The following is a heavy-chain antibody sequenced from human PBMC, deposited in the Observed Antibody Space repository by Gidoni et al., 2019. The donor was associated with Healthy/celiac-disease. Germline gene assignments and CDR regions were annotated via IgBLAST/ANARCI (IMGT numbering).Heavy chain of an antibody. CDR1: AYTFTGYY. Sequence: VQLVQSGADVKTPGASVKVSCKASAYTFTGYYMHWVRQAHGQGLEWMGWINPNSGGTNYAQKFQGRVTMTRDTCISTAYMEMSRLRSDDTAVYYCAREYRDMVRGLDYWGQGTLVTVSS. D-gene: IGHD3-10*01. J-gene: IGHJ4*02. V-gene: IGHV1-2*02. CDR3: AREYRDMVRGLDY. CDR2: INPNSGGT.